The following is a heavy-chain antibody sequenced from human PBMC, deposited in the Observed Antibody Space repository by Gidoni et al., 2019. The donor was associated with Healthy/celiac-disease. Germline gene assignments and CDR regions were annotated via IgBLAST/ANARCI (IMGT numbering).Heavy chain of an antibody. CDR1: GYTFTSYA. Sequence: QVQLVQSGAEVKKPGASVKVSCKASGYTFTSYAMHWVRQAPGQRLEWMGWINAGNGNTKYSQKSQGRVTITRDTSASTAYMELSSLRSEDTAVYYRARGIGGNGIYYFDYWGQGTLVTVSS. J-gene: IGHJ4*02. D-gene: IGHD2-15*01. CDR3: ARGIGGNGIYYFDY. CDR2: INAGNGNT. V-gene: IGHV1-3*01.